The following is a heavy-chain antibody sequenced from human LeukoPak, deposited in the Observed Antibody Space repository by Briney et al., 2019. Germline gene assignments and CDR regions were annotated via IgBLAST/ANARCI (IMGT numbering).Heavy chain of an antibody. CDR3: ASNNYASGTFLVY. D-gene: IGHD3-10*01. V-gene: IGHV3-66*02. J-gene: IGHJ4*02. CDR2: IYSGGST. Sequence: PGGSLRLSCAASGFTVGSNYMNWVRQAPGKGFEWVSSIYSGGSTDYADSVKGRFTISRDSSKNTVYLQMNSLRSDDTAVYFCASNNYASGTFLVYWGQGTLVTVSS. CDR1: GFTVGSNY.